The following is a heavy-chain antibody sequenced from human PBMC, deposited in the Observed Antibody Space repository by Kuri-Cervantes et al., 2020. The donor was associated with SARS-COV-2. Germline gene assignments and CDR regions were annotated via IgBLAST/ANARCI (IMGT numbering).Heavy chain of an antibody. Sequence: ASVKVSCKASGYTFTGYYMHWVRQAPGQGLEWMGWINPNSGGTNYAQKFQGRVTMTRDTSISTAYMELSSLRSEDTAVYYCARGGLRDFWSPSAFDIWGQGTMVTVSS. CDR2: INPNSGGT. CDR1: GYTFTGYY. J-gene: IGHJ3*02. V-gene: IGHV1-2*02. D-gene: IGHD3-3*01. CDR3: ARGGLRDFWSPSAFDI.